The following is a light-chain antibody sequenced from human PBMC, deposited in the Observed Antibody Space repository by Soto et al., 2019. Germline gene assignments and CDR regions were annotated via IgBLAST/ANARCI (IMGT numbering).Light chain of an antibody. Sequence: QSVLTQPRSVSGSPGQSVTISCTGSSSDISGYNYVSWYQQHPGKVPKLMIYDVSKRPPGVPDRFSGSKSGNTASLTISGLQAEDEADYYCCSYAGSYTLIFGGGTKLTVL. V-gene: IGLV2-11*01. CDR2: DVS. CDR1: SSDISGYNY. J-gene: IGLJ2*01. CDR3: CSYAGSYTLI.